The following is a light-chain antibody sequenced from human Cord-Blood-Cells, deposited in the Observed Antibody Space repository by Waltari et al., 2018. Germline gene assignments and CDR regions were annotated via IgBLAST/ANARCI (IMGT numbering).Light chain of an antibody. CDR3: QAWDSSHVV. Sequence: SYELTQPPSVSVSPGQTASITCSGDTLGDKYACWYQQKPGQSPVLVIYQDSKRPSGIPERFSGSNSGNTATLTISGTQAMDEADYYCQAWDSSHVVFGGGTKLTVL. J-gene: IGLJ2*01. CDR2: QDS. V-gene: IGLV3-1*01. CDR1: TLGDKY.